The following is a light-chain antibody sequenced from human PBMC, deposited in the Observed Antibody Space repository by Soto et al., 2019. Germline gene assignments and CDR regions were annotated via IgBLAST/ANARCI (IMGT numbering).Light chain of an antibody. Sequence: DIQMTQSPSSLSASVGDRVTITCRASQGISNHLVWYQQKPGKVPKLLIYAASILQSGVPSRFSGSGSGTDFTLSISSLQPEDVATYYCQKYDSAPPGYTFGQGTKLEIK. J-gene: IGKJ2*01. CDR1: QGISNH. CDR2: AAS. CDR3: QKYDSAPPGYT. V-gene: IGKV1-27*01.